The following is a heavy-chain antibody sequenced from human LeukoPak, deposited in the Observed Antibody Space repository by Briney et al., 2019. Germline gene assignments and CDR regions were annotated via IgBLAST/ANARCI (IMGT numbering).Heavy chain of an antibody. J-gene: IGHJ4*02. Sequence: GGSLRLSCAASGFTLSSYWMSWVRQAPGKGLEWVANIKQDGSENYYVDSVKGRFTISGDNAKNSLYLQMNSLRAEDTAVYYCARSLAAAGSLWGQGTLVTVSS. CDR2: IKQDGSEN. CDR3: ARSLAAAGSL. D-gene: IGHD6-13*01. CDR1: GFTLSSYW. V-gene: IGHV3-7*03.